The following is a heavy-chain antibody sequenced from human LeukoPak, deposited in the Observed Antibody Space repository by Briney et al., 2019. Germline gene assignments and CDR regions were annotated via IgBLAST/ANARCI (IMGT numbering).Heavy chain of an antibody. J-gene: IGHJ4*02. CDR2: ISGSSGST. CDR3: ARDRDYAFDY. CDR1: GFTFSSYA. Sequence: PGGSLRLSCAASGFTFSSYAMSWVRQAPGKGLEWVSAISGSSGSTYYADSVRGRFTIPRDNVKNSLYLQMDSLRDEDTAVYYCARDRDYAFDYWGQGTLVTVSS. D-gene: IGHD4-17*01. V-gene: IGHV3-23*01.